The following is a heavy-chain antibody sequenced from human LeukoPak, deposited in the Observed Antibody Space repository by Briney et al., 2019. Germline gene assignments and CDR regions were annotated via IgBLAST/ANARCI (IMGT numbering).Heavy chain of an antibody. Sequence: ASVKVSCKTSGYTFTGYYMHWVRQAPGQGLEWMGWINPNSGGTNYAQKLQGRVTMTTDTSTSTAYMELRSLRSDDTAVYYCARQGIGPAARWKDYWGQGTLVTVSS. CDR2: INPNSGGT. J-gene: IGHJ4*02. D-gene: IGHD2-2*01. V-gene: IGHV1-2*02. CDR1: GYTFTGYY. CDR3: ARQGIGPAARWKDY.